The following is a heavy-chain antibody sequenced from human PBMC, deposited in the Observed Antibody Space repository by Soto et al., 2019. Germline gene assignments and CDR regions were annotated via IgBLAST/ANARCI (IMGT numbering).Heavy chain of an antibody. CDR1: GFTFCSYA. J-gene: IGHJ3*02. D-gene: IGHD3-16*02. CDR3: AKDPLVWGHKYYDYIWGSYRSFAFDI. Sequence: AGGSLRISCAASGFTFCSYAMSWVRQAPGKGVEWGSAISGSGGSTYYADSVKGRFTISRDNSKNTLYLQMNSLRAEDTAVYYCAKDPLVWGHKYYDYIWGSYRSFAFDIWGQGTMVTVSS. V-gene: IGHV3-23*01. CDR2: ISGSGGST.